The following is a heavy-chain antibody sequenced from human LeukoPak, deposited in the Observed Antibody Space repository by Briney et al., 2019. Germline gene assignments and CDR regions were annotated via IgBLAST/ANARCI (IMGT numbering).Heavy chain of an antibody. J-gene: IGHJ4*02. D-gene: IGHD1-26*01. CDR2: INHSGST. CDR1: GGSISSGGYY. CDR3: ARGQTGGGSGRTRPFDY. Sequence: SETLSLTCTVSGGSISSGGYYWSWIRQPPGKGLEWIGEINHSGSTNYNPSLKSRVTISVYTSKNQFSLKLSSVTAADTAVYYCARGQTGGGSGRTRPFDYWGQGTLVTVSS. V-gene: IGHV4-39*07.